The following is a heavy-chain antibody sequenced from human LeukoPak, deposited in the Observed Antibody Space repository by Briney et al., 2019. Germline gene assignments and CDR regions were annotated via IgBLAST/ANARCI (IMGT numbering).Heavy chain of an antibody. CDR3: AKDTGVQFLEPAF. CDR2: IWFDGSVK. CDR1: GFTFNTYG. J-gene: IGHJ4*02. D-gene: IGHD3-3*01. V-gene: IGHV3-33*06. Sequence: GGSLRLSCAASGFTFNTYGMHWVRQAPGQGLEWVAAIWFDGSVKHYSDAVKGRFTISRDNSLNMLYLQMNSLRVEDTAIYYCAKDTGVQFLEPAFWGQGTLVTVSS.